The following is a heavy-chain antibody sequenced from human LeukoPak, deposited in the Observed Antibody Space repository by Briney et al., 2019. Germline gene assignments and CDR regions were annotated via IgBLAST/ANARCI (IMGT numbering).Heavy chain of an antibody. D-gene: IGHD4-17*01. Sequence: GGSLRLSCAASGFTFSNYAMRWVRQAPGKGLEWVSPISGSGDSTSYADSVKGRFTISRDNSKNTLYLQMSSLRADDTAIYYCAKDGTNTVTTYHDSWGQGTLVTVSS. CDR1: GFTFSNYA. V-gene: IGHV3-23*01. CDR2: ISGSGDST. CDR3: AKDGTNTVTTYHDS. J-gene: IGHJ4*02.